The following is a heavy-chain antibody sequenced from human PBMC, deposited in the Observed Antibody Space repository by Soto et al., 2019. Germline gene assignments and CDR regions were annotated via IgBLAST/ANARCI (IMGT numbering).Heavy chain of an antibody. V-gene: IGHV3-33*01. CDR1: GFTFSNYG. CDR2: IWSDGTNE. D-gene: IGHD3-16*01. J-gene: IGHJ2*01. CDR3: ARGHSGGGSISEDGYFDL. Sequence: QVQLVESGGGVVQPGGSLRLSCAASGFTFSNYGLDWVRQAPGKGLEWVAVIWSDGTNEYYADSVKGRFTISRDNSKNTLYLQMNSLRAEDTAVYYCARGHSGGGSISEDGYFDLWGRGTLVTVSS.